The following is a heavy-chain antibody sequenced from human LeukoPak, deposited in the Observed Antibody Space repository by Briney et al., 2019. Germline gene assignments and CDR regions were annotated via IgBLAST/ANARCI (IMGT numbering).Heavy chain of an antibody. D-gene: IGHD3-16*02. Sequence: SETLSLTCTVSGGSISSYYWSWIRQPPGKGLEWIGYIYYGGHTNYNPSIKSRVPISVDPSKNQFSLKLSSVTAAGTAVYYCARGVYVWGSYRRAEYFQHWGQGTLVTVSS. J-gene: IGHJ1*01. CDR1: GGSISSYY. CDR3: ARGVYVWGSYRRAEYFQH. V-gene: IGHV4-59*08. CDR2: IYYGGHT.